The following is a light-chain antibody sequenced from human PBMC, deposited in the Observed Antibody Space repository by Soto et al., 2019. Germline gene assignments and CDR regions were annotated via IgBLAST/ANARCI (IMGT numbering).Light chain of an antibody. J-gene: IGKJ5*01. CDR1: QSISLW. Sequence: DIPMTQSPATLSAFVGDRVTITCRASQSISLWLAWYQQKPGKAPRLLIYDVSTLESGVPSRFSGSGSGTEFSLTISSLQPEDVGTYYCQNYNRAPITFGQGTRLEIK. CDR2: DVS. V-gene: IGKV1-5*01. CDR3: QNYNRAPIT.